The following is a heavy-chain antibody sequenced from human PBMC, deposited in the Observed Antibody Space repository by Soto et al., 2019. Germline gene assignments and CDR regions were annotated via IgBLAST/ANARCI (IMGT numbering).Heavy chain of an antibody. D-gene: IGHD3-3*01. V-gene: IGHV3-21*01. Sequence: EVQLVESGGGLVKPGGSLRLSCAASGFTFSSYSMNWVRQAPGKGLEWVSSISSSSSYIYYADSVKGRFTISRDNAKNSLYLQMNSLRAEDTAVYYCARDTSSRITIFGVVTQPLDYWGRGTLVTVSS. CDR2: ISSSSSYI. J-gene: IGHJ4*02. CDR3: ARDTSSRITIFGVVTQPLDY. CDR1: GFTFSSYS.